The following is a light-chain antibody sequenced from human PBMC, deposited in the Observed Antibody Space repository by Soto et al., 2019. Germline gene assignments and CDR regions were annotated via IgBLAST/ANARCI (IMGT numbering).Light chain of an antibody. Sequence: ENVLTRSPGTLFLAAGIRTTLDCTVSQTVCSSYLAWYQQKPAQAPMLVIYGASSRATGIPDRFSGSGSGTDFTLTISRLEPEDFAVYYCQQYGSSPLPFGGGTKVDI. V-gene: IGKV3-20*01. J-gene: IGKJ4*01. CDR3: QQYGSSPLP. CDR1: QTVCSSY. CDR2: GAS.